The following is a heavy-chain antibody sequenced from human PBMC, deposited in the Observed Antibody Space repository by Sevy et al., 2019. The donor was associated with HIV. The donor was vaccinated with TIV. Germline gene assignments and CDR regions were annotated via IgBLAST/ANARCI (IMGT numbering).Heavy chain of an antibody. CDR2: ISSSSSTI. CDR1: GFTFSSYS. CDR3: AGVGIVVGGAFDI. V-gene: IGHV3-48*01. D-gene: IGHD2-15*01. Sequence: GGSLRLSCAASGFTFSSYSMNWVRQAPGKGLEWVSYISSSSSTIYYADSVKGRFTISRDNAKNSLYLQMTSLRAEDTGVYYWAGVGIVVGGAFDIWGQGTMVTVSS. J-gene: IGHJ3*02.